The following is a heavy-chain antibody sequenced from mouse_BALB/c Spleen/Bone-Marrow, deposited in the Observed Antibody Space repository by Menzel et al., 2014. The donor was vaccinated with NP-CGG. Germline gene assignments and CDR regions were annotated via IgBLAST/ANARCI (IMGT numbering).Heavy chain of an antibody. J-gene: IGHJ4*01. CDR1: GFNIKDTY. Sequence: VQLQQSGAELVKPGASVKLSCTASGFNIKDTYMHWVKQRPEQGLEWIGRIDPANGDTKYDPKFQGKATITADTSSNTAYLQLSSLTSEDTAVYYCARWEYYAMDYWGQGTSVTVSS. D-gene: IGHD4-1*01. V-gene: IGHV14-3*02. CDR2: IDPANGDT. CDR3: ARWEYYAMDY.